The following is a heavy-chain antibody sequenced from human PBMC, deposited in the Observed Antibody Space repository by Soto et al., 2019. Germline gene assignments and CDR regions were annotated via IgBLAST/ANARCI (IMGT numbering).Heavy chain of an antibody. Sequence: PSETLSLTCAVYGGSFSGYYWSWIRQPPGKGLEWIGEINHSGSTNYNPSLKSRVTISVDTSKNQFSLKLSSVTAADTAVYYCARVWFGESFDYWGQGTLVTVSS. CDR3: ARVWFGESFDY. CDR1: GGSFSGYY. D-gene: IGHD3-10*01. J-gene: IGHJ4*02. V-gene: IGHV4-34*01. CDR2: INHSGST.